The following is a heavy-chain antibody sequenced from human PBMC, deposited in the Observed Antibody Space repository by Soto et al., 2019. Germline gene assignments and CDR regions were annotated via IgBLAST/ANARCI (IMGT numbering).Heavy chain of an antibody. CDR2: IYYSGST. J-gene: IGHJ4*02. CDR1: GGSISSYY. D-gene: IGHD3-10*01. Sequence: QVQLQESGPGLVKPSETLSLTCTVSGGSISSYYWSWIRQPPGKGLEWIGYIYYSGSTNYNPSLKSRVTISVDTSKNQFSLKLSSVTAADTAVYYCATTMVRAVDYWGQGTLVTVSS. V-gene: IGHV4-59*01. CDR3: ATTMVRAVDY.